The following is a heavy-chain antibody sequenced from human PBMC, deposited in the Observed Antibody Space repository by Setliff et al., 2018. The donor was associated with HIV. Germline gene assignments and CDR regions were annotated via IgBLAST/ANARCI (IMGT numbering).Heavy chain of an antibody. CDR2: IYWSGLT. D-gene: IGHD6-13*01. V-gene: IGHV4-39*07. J-gene: IGHJ4*02. Sequence: SETLSLTCTVSSGSASRSDYYWGWIRQTPGKGLEWIGSIYWSGLTFYNPSLKSRVTISVDTSKNQFSLRLSSVTAADTAVYYCARDGYSSSWYVISGSFDYWGQGILVTVSS. CDR3: ARDGYSSSWYVISGSFDY. CDR1: SGSASRSDYY.